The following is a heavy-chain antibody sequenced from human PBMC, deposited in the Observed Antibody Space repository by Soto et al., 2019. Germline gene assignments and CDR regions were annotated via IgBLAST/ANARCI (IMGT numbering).Heavy chain of an antibody. D-gene: IGHD4-17*01. CDR2: IYYSGST. V-gene: IGHV4-39*01. Sequence: QLQLQESGPGLVKPSETLSLTCTVSGGSISSSSYYWGWIRQPPGKGLEWIGSIYYSGSTYYNPSLKSRVTISVDTSKNQFSLKLSSVTAADTAVYYCASEDYGDYEAEPYFDYWGQGTLVTVSS. CDR1: GGSISSSSYY. J-gene: IGHJ4*02. CDR3: ASEDYGDYEAEPYFDY.